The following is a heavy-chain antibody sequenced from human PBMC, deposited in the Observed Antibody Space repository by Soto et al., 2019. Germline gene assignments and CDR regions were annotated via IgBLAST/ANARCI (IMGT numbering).Heavy chain of an antibody. D-gene: IGHD2-2*01. CDR1: GGSISSGGYY. J-gene: IGHJ4*02. Sequence: QVQLQESGPGLVKPSQTLSLTCTVSGGSISSGGYYWSWIRQHPGKGLEWIGYIYYSGSTYYNPSLKSRVTISVDTSKNQFSLKLSSVTAADTAVYYCARRRAWSQLLWYYFDYWGQGTLVTVSS. CDR3: ARRRAWSQLLWYYFDY. V-gene: IGHV4-31*03. CDR2: IYYSGST.